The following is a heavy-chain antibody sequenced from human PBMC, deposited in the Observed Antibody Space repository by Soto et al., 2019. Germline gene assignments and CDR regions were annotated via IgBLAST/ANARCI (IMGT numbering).Heavy chain of an antibody. Sequence: GSLRLSCAASGFTFSSYSMNWVRQAPGKGLEWVSSISSSSSYIYYADSVKGRLTISRDNAKNSLYLQMNSLRAEDTAVYHCAKQVTGHPNWFDPWGQGTLVTVSS. CDR3: AKQVTGHPNWFDP. CDR2: ISSSSSYI. V-gene: IGHV3-21*04. CDR1: GFTFSSYS. D-gene: IGHD4-4*01. J-gene: IGHJ5*02.